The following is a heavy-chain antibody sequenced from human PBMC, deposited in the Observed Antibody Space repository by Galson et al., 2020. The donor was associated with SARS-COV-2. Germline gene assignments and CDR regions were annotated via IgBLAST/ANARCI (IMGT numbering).Heavy chain of an antibody. CDR1: GFTFSSYG. V-gene: IGHV3-33*06. J-gene: IGHJ6*03. CDR2: IWYDGSNK. D-gene: IGHD2-2*01. Sequence: GGSLRLSCAASGFTFSSYGMHWVRHAPGKGLEWVAAIWYDGSNKYYADSVKGRFTISRDNSKNTLYLQMNSLRAEDTAVYYCAKEIGYCSSTSCYHYYYYMDVWGKGTTVTVSS. CDR3: AKEIGYCSSTSCYHYYYYMDV.